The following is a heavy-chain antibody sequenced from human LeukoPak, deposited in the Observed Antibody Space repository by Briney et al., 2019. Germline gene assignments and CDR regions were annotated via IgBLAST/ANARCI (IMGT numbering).Heavy chain of an antibody. J-gene: IGHJ4*02. Sequence: PGGSLRLSCAASGFTFDDYAMHWVRQAPGKGLEWVSLISGDGGSTYYADSVKGRFTISRDNSKNSLYLQMNSLRAEDTAVYYCATFAPSGYSYNSYYFDNWGQGTLVTVSS. CDR1: GFTFDDYA. V-gene: IGHV3-43*02. CDR3: ATFAPSGYSYNSYYFDN. CDR2: ISGDGGST. D-gene: IGHD5-18*01.